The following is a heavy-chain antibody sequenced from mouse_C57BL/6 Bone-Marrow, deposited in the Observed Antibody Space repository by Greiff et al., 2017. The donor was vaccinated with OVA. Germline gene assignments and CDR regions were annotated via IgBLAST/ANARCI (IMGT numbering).Heavy chain of an antibody. CDR2: IRNKANGYTT. V-gene: IGHV7-3*01. CDR3: ETDPDYSFWYGDV. D-gene: IGHD2-12*01. CDR1: GFTFTDYY. J-gene: IGHJ1*03. Sequence: EVQVVESGGGLVQPGGSLSLSCAASGFTFTDYYMSWVRQPPGQALEWLGFIRNKANGYTTEYSSSVKGRFTISRANSQRILYLQMTALRDVDSATEYCETDPDYSFWYGDVWGTGNTVTVSA.